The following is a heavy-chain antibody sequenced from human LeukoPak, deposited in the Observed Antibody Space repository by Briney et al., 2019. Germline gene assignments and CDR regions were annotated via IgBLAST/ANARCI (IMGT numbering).Heavy chain of an antibody. V-gene: IGHV3-23*01. CDR1: GFTFSSYG. J-gene: IGHJ4*02. Sequence: GGSLRLSCAASGFTFSSYGMHWVRQAPGKGLEWVSAISGSGGSTYYADSVKGRFTISRDNSKNTLYLQMNSLRAEDTAVYYCAKDKVRYYYGSGSYSTLDYWGQGTLVTVSS. CDR2: ISGSGGST. CDR3: AKDKVRYYYGSGSYSTLDY. D-gene: IGHD3-10*01.